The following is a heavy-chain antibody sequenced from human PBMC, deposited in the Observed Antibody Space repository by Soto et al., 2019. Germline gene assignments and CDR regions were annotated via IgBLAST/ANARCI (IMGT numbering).Heavy chain of an antibody. D-gene: IGHD2-15*01. CDR3: ARDPGGDCSGGSCYAEHAFDI. CDR1: GGTFSSYA. J-gene: IGHJ3*02. Sequence: QVQLVQSGAEVKKPGSSVKVSCKASGGTFSSYAISWVRQAPGQGLEWMGGIIPIFGTANYAQKSQGRVTITADESTSTAYMELSSLRSEDTAVYYCARDPGGDCSGGSCYAEHAFDIWGQGTMVTVSS. CDR2: IIPIFGTA. V-gene: IGHV1-69*01.